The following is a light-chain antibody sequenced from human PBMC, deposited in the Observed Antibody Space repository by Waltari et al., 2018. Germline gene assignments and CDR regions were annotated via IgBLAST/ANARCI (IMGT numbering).Light chain of an antibody. CDR1: QSLLHSNGKNY. Sequence: DIVMTQSPLSLPVTPGEPASMSCRSSQSLLHSNGKNYLNWYLQKPGQSPQLLIYLGSNRPSGVPDRFSGSGSGTDFTLTISSLQAEDVAVYYCQQYYTTRTFGQGTKVEIK. CDR3: QQYYTTRT. J-gene: IGKJ1*01. CDR2: LGS. V-gene: IGKV2-28*01.